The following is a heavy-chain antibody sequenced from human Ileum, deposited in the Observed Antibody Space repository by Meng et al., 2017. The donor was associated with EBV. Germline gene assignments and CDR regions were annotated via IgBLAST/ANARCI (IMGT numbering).Heavy chain of an antibody. D-gene: IGHD1-26*01. CDR1: VGSVIDTPSF. CDR2: ISYSPSN. Sequence: GQLQVSGFGLPDPSGPWPASCTVSVGSVIDTPSFWTWIRQARGKGPEWIGYISYSPSNNSSPTLESRVTISVDTSKNQFSRKLSSVTAADSAVDYGAGDRHSGSPHWGQGTLVTVSS. J-gene: IGHJ4*02. V-gene: IGHV4-61*01. CDR3: AGDRHSGSPH.